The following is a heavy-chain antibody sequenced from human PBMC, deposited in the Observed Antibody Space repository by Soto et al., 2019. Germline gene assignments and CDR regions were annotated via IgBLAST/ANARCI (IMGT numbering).Heavy chain of an antibody. Sequence: QITLKESGPTLVKPTQTLTLTCTFSGFSLSTSGVGVGWIRQPPGKALEWLALIYWDDAKHYSPSLKSRLTTXKXASKTQVVLTMTNMDPVDTATYYCAHKGGGDRILDYWGQGTLVTVSS. J-gene: IGHJ4*02. V-gene: IGHV2-5*02. CDR2: IYWDDAK. CDR3: AHKGGGDRILDY. CDR1: GFSLSTSGVG. D-gene: IGHD3-16*01.